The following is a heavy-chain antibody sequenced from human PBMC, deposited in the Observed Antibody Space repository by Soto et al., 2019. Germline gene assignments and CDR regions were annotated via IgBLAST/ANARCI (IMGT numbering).Heavy chain of an antibody. Sequence: GRSLRVSCAASGFTFSSYPMHWVRQAPGKGLEWVSSISSTTNYIYYGDSMKGRFTISRDNAKNSLYLEMNSLRAEDTAVYFCARESEDLTSNFDYWGQGTLVTVSS. J-gene: IGHJ4*02. V-gene: IGHV3-21*06. CDR1: GFTFSSYP. CDR3: ARESEDLTSNFDY. CDR2: ISSTTNYI.